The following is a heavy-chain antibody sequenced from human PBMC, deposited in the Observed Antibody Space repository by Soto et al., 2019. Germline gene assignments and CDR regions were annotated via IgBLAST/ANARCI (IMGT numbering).Heavy chain of an antibody. Sequence: LRLSCAASGFTVSSNYMSWVRQAPGKGLEWVSVIYSGGSTYYADSVKGRFTISRDNSKNTLYLQMNSLRAEDTAVYYCARTDNWNYFYDYWGQGTLVTVSS. J-gene: IGHJ4*02. CDR1: GFTVSSNY. V-gene: IGHV3-66*01. CDR3: ARTDNWNYFYDY. D-gene: IGHD1-7*01. CDR2: IYSGGST.